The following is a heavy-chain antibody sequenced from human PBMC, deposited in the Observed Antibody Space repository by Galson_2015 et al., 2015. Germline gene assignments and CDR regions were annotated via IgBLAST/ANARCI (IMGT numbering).Heavy chain of an antibody. CDR1: GYTFTSYG. Sequence: SVKVSCKASGYTFTSYGISWVRQAPGQGLEWMGWISAYNGNTNYAQKLQGRVAMTTDTSTSTAYMELRSLRSDDTAVYYCARFNHHRVIVVAPVAPFRYYMDVCGQGTLVTVAS. V-gene: IGHV1-18*01. CDR3: ARFNHHRVIVVAPVAPFRYYMDV. CDR2: ISAYNGNT. D-gene: IGHD2-2*01. J-gene: IGHJ4*02.